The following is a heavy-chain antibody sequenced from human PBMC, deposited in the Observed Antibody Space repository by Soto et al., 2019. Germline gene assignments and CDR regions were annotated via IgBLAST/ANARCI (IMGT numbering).Heavy chain of an antibody. Sequence: QVTLKESGPVLVKPTETLTLTCTVSGFSLSNARMGVTWIRQPPGKALEWLAHIFSNDEKSYSTSLKSRLTISKDTSKSQVVLTMTNMDPVDTATYYCARMNEGWTTVVTPHAFDIWGQGTMVTVSS. CDR3: ARMNEGWTTVVTPHAFDI. D-gene: IGHD4-17*01. V-gene: IGHV2-26*01. CDR1: GFSLSNARMG. J-gene: IGHJ3*02. CDR2: IFSNDEK.